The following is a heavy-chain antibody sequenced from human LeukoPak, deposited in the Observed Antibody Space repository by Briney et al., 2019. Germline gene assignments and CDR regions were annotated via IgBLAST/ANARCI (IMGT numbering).Heavy chain of an antibody. Sequence: ASVKVSCKAAGYNLPAYFIHSARQAPGQGLEWMGRINPNGGDTNYAQKFQGRVTMAGDTSISTAYMELSSLTSDDTAVYYCARDGDHVVSYWGQGTLVTVSS. V-gene: IGHV1-2*06. CDR1: GYNLPAYF. CDR3: ARDGDHVVSY. CDR2: INPNGGDT. D-gene: IGHD4-17*01. J-gene: IGHJ4*02.